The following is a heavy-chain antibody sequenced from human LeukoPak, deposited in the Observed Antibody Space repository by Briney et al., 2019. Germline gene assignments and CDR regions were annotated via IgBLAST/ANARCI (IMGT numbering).Heavy chain of an antibody. CDR2: ISYDGSNK. J-gene: IGHJ4*02. V-gene: IGHV3-30-3*01. D-gene: IGHD2-2*01. CDR1: GFIFSSNA. CDR3: ARDICSSTSCYLFDY. Sequence: GRALRLSCAASGFIFSSNAMHWVRQAPGKGLEWVAVISYDGSNKYYGDSVKGRFIISRDNSKNTLYVQMNSLRAEDTAVYYCARDICSSTSCYLFDYWGQGTLVTVSS.